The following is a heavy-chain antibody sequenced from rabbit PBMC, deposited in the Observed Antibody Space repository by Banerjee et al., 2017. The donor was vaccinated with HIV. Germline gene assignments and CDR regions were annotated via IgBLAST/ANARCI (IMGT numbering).Heavy chain of an antibody. CDR3: ARDLAGVIGWNFGL. D-gene: IGHD4-1*01. J-gene: IGHJ6*01. V-gene: IGHV1S43*01. CDR2: IYTNSGTT. Sequence: QQQLVESGGGLVKPGASLTLTCTASGFSFSSGYYMCWVRQAPGKGLEWIGCIYTNSGTTDYASWVNGRFTISLDNAQNTVFLQMTSLTVAGTATYFCARDLAGVIGWNFGLWGPGTLVTVS. CDR1: GFSFSSGYY.